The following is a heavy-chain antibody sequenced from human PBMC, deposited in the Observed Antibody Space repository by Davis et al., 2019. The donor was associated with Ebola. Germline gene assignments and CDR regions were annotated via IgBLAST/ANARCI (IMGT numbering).Heavy chain of an antibody. Sequence: PSETLSLTCTVSGGSISYHYWSWIRQPPGKGLELIGYIYSSVSTNYNPSLKSRFTISADTSKNQLSLKLSSGTAADTAVYYCARGGDYGDYGMDVWGQGTTVTVSS. D-gene: IGHD4-17*01. V-gene: IGHV4-59*11. CDR3: ARGGDYGDYGMDV. J-gene: IGHJ6*02. CDR2: IYSSVST. CDR1: GGSISYHY.